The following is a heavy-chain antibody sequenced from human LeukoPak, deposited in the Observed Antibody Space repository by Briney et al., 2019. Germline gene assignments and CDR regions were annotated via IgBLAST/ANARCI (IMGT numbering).Heavy chain of an antibody. D-gene: IGHD5-24*01. Sequence: GGSLRLSCAASGFTFNKHWIHWVRQAPGKGLEWVSSISSTSSYIYYADSVKGRFTNSRDNAKNSLYLQMNNLRAEDTAVYYCARDKGTITPRGYYYYIDVWGRGTTVTVSS. CDR1: GFTFNKHW. CDR2: ISSTSSYI. CDR3: ARDKGTITPRGYYYYIDV. J-gene: IGHJ6*03. V-gene: IGHV3-21*01.